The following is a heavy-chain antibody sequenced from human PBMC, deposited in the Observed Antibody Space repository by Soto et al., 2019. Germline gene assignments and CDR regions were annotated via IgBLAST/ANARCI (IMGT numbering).Heavy chain of an antibody. D-gene: IGHD6-13*01. V-gene: IGHV1-18*01. CDR2: ISAYNGNT. CDR1: GYTFTSYG. J-gene: IGHJ3*02. Sequence: ASVKVSCKASGYTFTSYGISWVRQAPGQGLEWMGWISAYNGNTNYAQKLQGRVTMTTDTSTSTDYMELRSLRSDDTAVYYCARSLLPRIAAAGTTGDDAFDIWGQGTMVTVSS. CDR3: ARSLLPRIAAAGTTGDDAFDI.